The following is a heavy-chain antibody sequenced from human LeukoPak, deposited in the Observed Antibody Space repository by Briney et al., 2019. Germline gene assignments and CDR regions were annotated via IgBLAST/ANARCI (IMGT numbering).Heavy chain of an antibody. V-gene: IGHV3-30*14. CDR3: ASGVWFDP. D-gene: IGHD3-10*01. Sequence: GGSLRLSCAASGFTFSSYVMHWVRQAPGKGLEWVAIISYDGSNEYYADSVKGRFTISRDNSKNTLYLQMNSLRGEDTAVYYCASGVWFDPWGQGTLVTVSS. CDR1: GFTFSSYV. CDR2: ISYDGSNE. J-gene: IGHJ5*02.